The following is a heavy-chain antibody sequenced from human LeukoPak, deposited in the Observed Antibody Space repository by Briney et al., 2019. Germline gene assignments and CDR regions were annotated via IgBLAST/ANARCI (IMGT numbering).Heavy chain of an antibody. CDR1: GGSFSGYY. J-gene: IGHJ5*02. V-gene: IGHV4-34*01. CDR3: ATEYYDFWSGYSRTRFDP. D-gene: IGHD3-3*01. CDR2: INHSGST. Sequence: SETLSLTCAVYGGSFSGYYWSWIRQPPGKGLEWIGEINHSGSTNYNPSLKSRVTISVDTSKNQFSLKLSSVTAADTAVYYYATEYYDFWSGYSRTRFDPWGQGTLVTVSS.